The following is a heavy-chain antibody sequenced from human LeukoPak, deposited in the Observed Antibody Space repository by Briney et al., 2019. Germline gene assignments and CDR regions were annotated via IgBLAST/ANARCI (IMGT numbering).Heavy chain of an antibody. CDR3: ARQGGISVAAGYYYYYYMDV. CDR2: IYHSGRT. Sequence: SETLSLTRAVYGGSFSGHYWSWIRQPPGKGLEWIGSIYHSGRTYYNPSLKSRVTISVDTSKNQFSLKLSSVTAADMALYYCARQGGISVAAGYYYYYYMDVWGKGTTVTISS. CDR1: GGSFSGHY. D-gene: IGHD6-19*01. V-gene: IGHV4-34*01. J-gene: IGHJ6*03.